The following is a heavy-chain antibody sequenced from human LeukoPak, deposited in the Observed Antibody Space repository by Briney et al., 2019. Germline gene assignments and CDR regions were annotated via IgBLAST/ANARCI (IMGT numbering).Heavy chain of an antibody. D-gene: IGHD2-2*01. CDR3: ARPGVVPAAGSEFYYYYYMDV. V-gene: IGHV3-30*04. Sequence: GGSPRLSCAASGFTFSSYAMHWVRQAPGKGLEWVAVISYDGSNKYYADSVKGRFTISRDNSKNTLYLQMNSLRAEDTAVYYCARPGVVPAAGSEFYYYYYMDVWGKGTTVTVSS. CDR1: GFTFSSYA. J-gene: IGHJ6*03. CDR2: ISYDGSNK.